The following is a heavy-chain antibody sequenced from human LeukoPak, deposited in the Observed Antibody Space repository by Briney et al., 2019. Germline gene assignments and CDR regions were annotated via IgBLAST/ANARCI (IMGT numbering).Heavy chain of an antibody. V-gene: IGHV4-59*02. CDR1: GDYVSSHY. CDR3: ARYSNHVDYFDS. CDR2: VYYTGTS. J-gene: IGHJ4*02. Sequence: SENLTLTCTVSGDYVSSHYWSWIRQPPGKGLEWIAYVYYTGTSNYNPSLKSRVTISIDTSKNQFSLKLISVTAADTAVYYCARYSNHVDYFDSWGQGTLVTVSS. D-gene: IGHD4-11*01.